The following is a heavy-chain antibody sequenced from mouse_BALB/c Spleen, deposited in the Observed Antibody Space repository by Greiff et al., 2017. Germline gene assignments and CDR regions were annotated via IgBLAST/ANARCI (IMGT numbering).Heavy chain of an antibody. CDR3: ARDGNYWYFDV. V-gene: IGHV1S56*01. CDR1: GYTFTSYY. D-gene: IGHD2-1*01. J-gene: IGHJ1*01. CDR2: IYPGNVNT. Sequence: QVQLQQSGPELVKPGASVRISCKASGYTFTSYYIHWVKQRPGQGLEWIGWIYPGNVNTKYNEKFKGKATLTAHKSSSTAYMQLSSLTSEDSAVYFCARDGNYWYFDVWGAGTTVTVSS.